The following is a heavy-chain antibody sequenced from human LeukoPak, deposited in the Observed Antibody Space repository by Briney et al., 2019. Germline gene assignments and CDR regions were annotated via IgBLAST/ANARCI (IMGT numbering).Heavy chain of an antibody. CDR2: INHSGST. J-gene: IGHJ4*02. CDR1: GGSFSGYY. V-gene: IGHV4-34*01. Sequence: SETLFLTCAVYGGSFSGYYWSWIRQPPGKGLEWIGEINHSGSTNYNPSLKSRVTISVDTSKNQFSLKLSSVTAADTAVYYCARGGSPDRMVRGVIISYYFDYWGQGTLVTVSS. D-gene: IGHD3-10*01. CDR3: ARGGSPDRMVRGVIISYYFDY.